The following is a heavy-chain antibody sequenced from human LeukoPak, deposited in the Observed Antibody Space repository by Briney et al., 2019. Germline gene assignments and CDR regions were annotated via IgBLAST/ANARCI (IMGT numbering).Heavy chain of an antibody. CDR2: ISASGSHT. CDR3: AKDPGDSSWYFVL. CDR1: GFTFSSYG. J-gene: IGHJ4*02. D-gene: IGHD6-13*01. Sequence: GGSLRLSCAASGFTFSSYGMHWVRQAPGKGLEWVSTISASGSHTHYADSVKGRFAISRDNARNTLYLQMSSLRADDTAVYYCAKDPGDSSWYFVLWGQGTLVTVSS. V-gene: IGHV3-23*01.